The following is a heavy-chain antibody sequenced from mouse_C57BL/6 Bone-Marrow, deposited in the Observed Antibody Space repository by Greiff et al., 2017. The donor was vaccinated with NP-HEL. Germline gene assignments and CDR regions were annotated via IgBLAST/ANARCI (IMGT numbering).Heavy chain of an antibody. CDR1: GFNIKDYY. CDR2: IDPEDGDT. Sequence: DVKLQESGAELVRPGASVKLSCTASGFNIKDYYMHWVKQRPEQGLEWIGRIDPEDGDTEYAPKFQGKATMTADTSSNTAYLQLSSLTSEDTAVYYCTTYLYYDYCFAYWGQGTLVTVSA. CDR3: TTYLYYDYCFAY. V-gene: IGHV14-1*01. J-gene: IGHJ3*01. D-gene: IGHD2-4*01.